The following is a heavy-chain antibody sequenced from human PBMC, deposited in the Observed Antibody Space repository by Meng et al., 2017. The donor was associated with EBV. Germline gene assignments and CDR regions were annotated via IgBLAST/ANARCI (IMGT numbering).Heavy chain of an antibody. Sequence: LAGSGGGLLRRGASLELPCVASGLTFSGSAVHSDRQASGKGREWVGRIRIKAKTYATAYAASLQGRFTISRDDSKNTAYLQMNSLKTEVTAVYYCTRMSSPLDYWGQGTLVTVSS. J-gene: IGHJ4*02. CDR1: GLTFSGSA. V-gene: IGHV3-73*02. CDR2: IRIKAKTYAT. D-gene: IGHD2-2*01. CDR3: TRMSSPLDY.